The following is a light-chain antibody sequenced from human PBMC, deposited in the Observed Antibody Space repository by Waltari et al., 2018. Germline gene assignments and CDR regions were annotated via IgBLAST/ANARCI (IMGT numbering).Light chain of an antibody. CDR1: SSDVRAYDS. CDR2: EVT. J-gene: IGLJ1*01. Sequence: QPALAQPASVSGSPGQSITIPCSGTSSDVRAYDSVSWYQQHPGEVPKLIIYEVTNRPSGVSNRFSGSKSGNTASLTISGLQAEDDADYYCSSYTSTSAYVFGSGTKVTVI. CDR3: SSYTSTSAYV. V-gene: IGLV2-14*03.